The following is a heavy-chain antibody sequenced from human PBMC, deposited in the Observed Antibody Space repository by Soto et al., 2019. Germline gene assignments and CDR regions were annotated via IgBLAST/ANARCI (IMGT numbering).Heavy chain of an antibody. J-gene: IGHJ6*02. CDR1: GGSISSSNW. V-gene: IGHV4-4*02. CDR2: IYHSGST. Sequence: PSETLSLTCAVSGGSISSSNWWSWVRQPPGKGLEWIGEIYHSGSTNYNPSLKSRVTISVDKSKNQFSLKLSSVTAADTAVYYCARGTRTDYYYYGMDVWGQGTTVTVYS. D-gene: IGHD3-10*01. CDR3: ARGTRTDYYYYGMDV.